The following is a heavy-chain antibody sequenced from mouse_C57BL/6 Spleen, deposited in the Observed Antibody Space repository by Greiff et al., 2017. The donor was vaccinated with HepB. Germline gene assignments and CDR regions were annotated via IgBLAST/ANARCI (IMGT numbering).Heavy chain of an antibody. CDR1: GYAFSSSW. Sequence: QVQLQQSGPELVKPGALVKISCKASGYAFSSSWMNWVKQRPGKGLEWIGRIYPGDGDTNYNGKFKGKATLTADKSSSTAYMQLSSLTSEDSAVYFCARRDDYDEGYYAMDYWGQGTSVTVSS. CDR3: ARRDDYDEGYYAMDY. J-gene: IGHJ4*01. D-gene: IGHD2-4*01. V-gene: IGHV1-82*01. CDR2: IYPGDGDT.